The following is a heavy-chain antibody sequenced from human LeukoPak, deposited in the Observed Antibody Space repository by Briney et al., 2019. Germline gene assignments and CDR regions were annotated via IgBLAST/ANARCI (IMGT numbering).Heavy chain of an antibody. CDR3: ARGIIYYYYMDV. J-gene: IGHJ6*03. V-gene: IGHV3-11*01. CDR2: ISSSGSTI. CDR1: GFTFSDYY. Sequence: PGGSLRLSCAASGFTFSDYYMSWIRQAPGKGLERVSYISSSGSTIYYADSVKGRFTISRDNAKNSLYLQMNSQRAEDTAVYYCARGIIYYYYMDVWGKGTTVTVSS. D-gene: IGHD1-14*01.